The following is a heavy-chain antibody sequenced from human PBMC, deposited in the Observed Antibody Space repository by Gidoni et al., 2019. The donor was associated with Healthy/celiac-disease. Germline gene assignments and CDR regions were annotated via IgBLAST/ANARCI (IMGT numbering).Heavy chain of an antibody. CDR3: AKDLASSGYHYYYGMDV. V-gene: IGHV3-30*18. CDR1: GFTFSSYG. D-gene: IGHD3-22*01. J-gene: IGHJ6*02. CDR2: ISYDGSNK. Sequence: QVQLVESGGGVVQPGRSLRLSCAASGFTFSSYGMHWVRQAPGKGLEWVAVISYDGSNKYYADSVKGRFTISRDNSKNTLYLQMNSLRAEDTAVYYCAKDLASSGYHYYYGMDVWGQGTTVTVSS.